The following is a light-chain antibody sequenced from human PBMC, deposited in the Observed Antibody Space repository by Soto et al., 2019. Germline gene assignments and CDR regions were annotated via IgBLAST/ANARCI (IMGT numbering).Light chain of an antibody. Sequence: EMVMTQSPATLSVSPGERVTLSCRASESVHRNLGWYQQKPGQGPSLLIYYASTRATGVQVRFTGSGSGTEFTLTISSLQSEDSGVYQCQHYYNWPPTFGPGTKVESK. J-gene: IGKJ3*01. V-gene: IGKV3-15*01. CDR1: ESVHRN. CDR3: QHYYNWPPT. CDR2: YAS.